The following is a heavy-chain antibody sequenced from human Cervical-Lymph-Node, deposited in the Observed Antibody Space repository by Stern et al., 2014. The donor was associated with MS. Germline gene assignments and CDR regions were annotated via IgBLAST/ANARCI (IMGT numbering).Heavy chain of an antibody. J-gene: IGHJ4*02. D-gene: IGHD1/OR15-1a*01. Sequence: EVQLVESGGGLVQPGGSLRLSCAASGFAFSRHWIHWVRQAPGKGLVWVSQINNDGTSATYADSVKGRFTISRDNAKNTVYLQMNSLRVEDTAEYYCTRGGLGTGIDYWGQGTQVTVSA. V-gene: IGHV3-74*02. CDR3: TRGGLGTGIDY. CDR1: GFAFSRHW. CDR2: INNDGTSA.